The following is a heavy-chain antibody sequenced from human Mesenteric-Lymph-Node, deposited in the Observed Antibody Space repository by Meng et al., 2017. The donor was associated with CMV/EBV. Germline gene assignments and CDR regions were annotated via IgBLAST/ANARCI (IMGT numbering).Heavy chain of an antibody. CDR2: INSNSGGT. D-gene: IGHD5-24*01. CDR3: ARGDRWAGPFDY. V-gene: IGHV1-2*02. CDR1: GYSFSNYG. J-gene: IGHJ4*02. Sequence: ASVKVSCKASGYSFSNYGISWVRQAPGQGLEWMGWINSNSGGTNYAQRFQGRVTMTRDTSIDTAYMELSRLRSDDTAVYFCARGDRWAGPFDYWGQGALVTVSS.